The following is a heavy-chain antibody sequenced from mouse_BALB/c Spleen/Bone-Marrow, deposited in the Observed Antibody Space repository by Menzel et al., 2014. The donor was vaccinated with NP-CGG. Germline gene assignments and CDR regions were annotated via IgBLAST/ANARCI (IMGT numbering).Heavy chain of an antibody. CDR1: GSNIKDTY. CDR3: ARWEYYAMDY. J-gene: IGHJ4*01. D-gene: IGHD4-1*01. V-gene: IGHV14-3*02. Sequence: EVQLQQSGAELVKPGASVKLSCTASGSNIKDTYMHWVKQRPEQGLEWIGRIDPANGNTKYDPKFQGKATITADTSSNTAYLQLSSLTSEDTAGYYCARWEYYAMDYWGQGTSVTVSS. CDR2: IDPANGNT.